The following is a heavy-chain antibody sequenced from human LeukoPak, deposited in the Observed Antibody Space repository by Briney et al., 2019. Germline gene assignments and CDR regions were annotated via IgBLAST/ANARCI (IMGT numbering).Heavy chain of an antibody. D-gene: IGHD5-24*01. V-gene: IGHV4-61*02. CDR1: GDSISSDSHY. Sequence: SETLSLTCTVSGDSISSDSHYWSWIRQPAGKGLEWIGRIHTSGSTNYNPSLKSRVTISVDTSKNQFSLKLSSVTAADTAVYYCARVGTVGWLQSPYYYYYYYMDVWGKGTTVTVSS. CDR3: ARVGTVGWLQSPYYYYYYYMDV. J-gene: IGHJ6*03. CDR2: IHTSGST.